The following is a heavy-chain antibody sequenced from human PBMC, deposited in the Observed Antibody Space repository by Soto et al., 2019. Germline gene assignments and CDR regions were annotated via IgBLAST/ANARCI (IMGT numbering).Heavy chain of an antibody. CDR2: INHSGST. V-gene: IGHV4-34*01. D-gene: IGHD6-13*01. J-gene: IGHJ6*02. Sequence: SETLSLTCAVYGGSFSGYYWSWIRQPPGKGLEWIGEINHSGSTNYNPSLKSRVTISVDTSKNQFSLKLSSVTAADTAVYYCASSHIAADPYGMDVWGQGSTVTVSS. CDR3: ASSHIAADPYGMDV. CDR1: GGSFSGYY.